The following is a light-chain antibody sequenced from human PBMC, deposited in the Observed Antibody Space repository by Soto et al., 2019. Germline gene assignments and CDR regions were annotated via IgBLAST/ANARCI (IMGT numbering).Light chain of an antibody. Sequence: QSVLTQPASVSGSPGQSITISCTGTSSDVGGYNYVSWYQQHPGKAPKLVIYDVTNRPSGVSNRFSGSKSDNTASLTISGLQAEDEADYYCTSYTSSSTLYVVFGGGTKLTVL. CDR1: SSDVGGYNY. J-gene: IGLJ2*01. CDR3: TSYTSSSTLYVV. CDR2: DVT. V-gene: IGLV2-14*03.